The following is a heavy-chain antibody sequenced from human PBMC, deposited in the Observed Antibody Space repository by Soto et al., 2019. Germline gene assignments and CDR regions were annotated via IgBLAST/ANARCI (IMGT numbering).Heavy chain of an antibody. V-gene: IGHV3-23*01. CDR2: ISGSGGSA. CDR3: AISIDWSPRRGMDF. CDR1: GFTFSSYA. D-gene: IGHD3-9*01. J-gene: IGHJ6*02. Sequence: GWSLRLSCAASGFTFSSYAMGLVRQAPGKGLEWVSAISGSGGSAFYADSVKGRFTISRDNSKNTLYIQMNSLRAEDTAVYYCAISIDWSPRRGMDFWGQGNTVTVSS.